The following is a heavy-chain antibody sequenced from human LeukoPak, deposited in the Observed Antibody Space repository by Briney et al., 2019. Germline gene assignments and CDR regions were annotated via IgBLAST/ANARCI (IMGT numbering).Heavy chain of an antibody. D-gene: IGHD3-16*01. CDR1: GFTFSTYG. V-gene: IGHV3-30*03. J-gene: IGHJ4*02. CDR2: ISYDGSNK. Sequence: PGGSLRLSCAASGFTFSTYGMHWVRQAPGKGLEWVAVISYDGSNKYYADSVKGRFTISRDNSKNMLYLQMNSLRAEDTAVYYCARDFSAVGVSTSDYWGQGTLVTVSS. CDR3: ARDFSAVGVSTSDY.